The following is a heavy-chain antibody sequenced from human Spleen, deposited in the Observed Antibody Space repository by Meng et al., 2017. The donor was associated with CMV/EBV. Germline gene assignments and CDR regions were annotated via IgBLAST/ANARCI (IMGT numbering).Heavy chain of an antibody. J-gene: IGHJ6*02. Sequence: SETLSLTCTVSGGSISSNYWSWNRQPPGKGLEWIGYIYYSGSTNYNPSLKSRVTVSVDTSKNQFSLKLSSVTAADTAVYYCVRSSNPYYYYGMDVWGQGTTVTVSS. CDR2: IYYSGST. D-gene: IGHD4-11*01. CDR3: VRSSNPYYYYGMDV. CDR1: GGSISSNY. V-gene: IGHV4-59*01.